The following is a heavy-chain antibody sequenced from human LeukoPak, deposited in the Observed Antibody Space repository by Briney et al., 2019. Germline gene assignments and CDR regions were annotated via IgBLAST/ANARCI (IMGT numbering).Heavy chain of an antibody. D-gene: IGHD3-9*01. J-gene: IGHJ5*02. CDR3: ARAANRLTGPILLESNWFDP. Sequence: SETLSLTCAVSGYSISSGYYWGWIRPPPGKGLEWIGSIYHSGSTYYNPSLKSRVTISVDTSKNQFSLKLSSVTAADTAVYYCARAANRLTGPILLESNWFDPWGQGTLVTVSS. CDR1: GYSISSGYY. V-gene: IGHV4-38-2*01. CDR2: IYHSGST.